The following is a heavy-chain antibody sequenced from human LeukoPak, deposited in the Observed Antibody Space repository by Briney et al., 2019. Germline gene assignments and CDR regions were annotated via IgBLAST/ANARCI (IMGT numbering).Heavy chain of an antibody. CDR3: ARATYYYDSSGYLLY. D-gene: IGHD3-22*01. J-gene: IGHJ4*02. Sequence: GGSLRLSCAASGLTFSIYTMNWVRQAPGKGLEWVSGINWNGGSTGYADSAKGRFTISRDNAKNSLYLQMNSLRAEDTALYYCARATYYYDSSGYLLYWGQGTLVTVSP. V-gene: IGHV3-20*04. CDR1: GLTFSIYT. CDR2: INWNGGST.